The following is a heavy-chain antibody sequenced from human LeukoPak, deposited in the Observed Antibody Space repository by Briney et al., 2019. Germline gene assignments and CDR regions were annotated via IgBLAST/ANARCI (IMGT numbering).Heavy chain of an antibody. Sequence: GGSLRLSCAASGFTFSSYGMHWVRQAPGKGLEWVAVISYDGSNKYYADSVKGRFTISRDNSKNTLCLQMNSLRAEDTAVYYCAKGATDYGDYESDYWGQGTLVTVSS. CDR2: ISYDGSNK. J-gene: IGHJ4*02. CDR3: AKGATDYGDYESDY. D-gene: IGHD4-17*01. V-gene: IGHV3-30*18. CDR1: GFTFSSYG.